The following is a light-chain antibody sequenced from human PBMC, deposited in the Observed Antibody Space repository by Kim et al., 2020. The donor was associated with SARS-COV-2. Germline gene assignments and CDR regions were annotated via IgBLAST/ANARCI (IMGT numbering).Light chain of an antibody. CDR3: QAWDNSALYV. V-gene: IGLV3-1*01. J-gene: IGLJ1*01. Sequence: VSPGQAASITCSGDKLGDRYTSWYQRRPGRSPLLVIYQDTKRPSGIPARFSGSTSGNTATLTITGAQAMDEADYFCQAWDNSALYVFGPGTKVTVL. CDR2: QDT. CDR1: KLGDRY.